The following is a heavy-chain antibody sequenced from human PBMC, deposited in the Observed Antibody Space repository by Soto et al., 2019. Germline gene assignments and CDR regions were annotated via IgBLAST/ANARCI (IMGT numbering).Heavy chain of an antibody. D-gene: IGHD3-16*02. Sequence: QVRLVQSGAELKKPGASVKVSCKAPGYTFTSYCSSWVLQAPGQGLEWRGWISAYNGNTNYAQKLQGRVTMTTDTSTSTAYMQLRSLRSDDTAVYYCARDRAYDYIWGRYRYTDHFDYWGQGTLVTVSS. V-gene: IGHV1-18*01. J-gene: IGHJ4*02. CDR1: GYTFTSYC. CDR2: ISAYNGNT. CDR3: ARDRAYDYIWGRYRYTDHFDY.